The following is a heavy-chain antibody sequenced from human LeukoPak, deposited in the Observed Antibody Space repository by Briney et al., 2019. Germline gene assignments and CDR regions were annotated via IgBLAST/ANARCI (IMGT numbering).Heavy chain of an antibody. J-gene: IGHJ3*01. V-gene: IGHV3-72*01. CDR2: TTDKAHRYTT. Sequence: PGGSLRLSCAASGFSSSDQYMDGVRQAPGKGLEWVGRTTDKAHRYTTQYATSVKGRFTISRDDSENSLYLQMNAVKTEDTAMYYCVIRTFAAFTLWGQGTMVTVSS. CDR1: GFSSSDQY. D-gene: IGHD3-9*01. CDR3: VIRTFAAFTL.